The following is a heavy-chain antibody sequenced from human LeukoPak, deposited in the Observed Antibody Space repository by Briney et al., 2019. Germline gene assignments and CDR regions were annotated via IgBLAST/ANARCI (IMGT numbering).Heavy chain of an antibody. CDR1: GYSLTDLS. D-gene: IGHD4-17*01. V-gene: IGHV1-24*01. Sequence: ASVKVSCKVSGYSLTDLSLHWVRQAPGKGLECMGGFDPEDGEPIYAQKFQGRRSMTEDTSKDTGYMELRTLRSEDTALYYCAKSHGDYGLLDYWGQGTLVTVSS. CDR2: FDPEDGEP. CDR3: AKSHGDYGLLDY. J-gene: IGHJ4*02.